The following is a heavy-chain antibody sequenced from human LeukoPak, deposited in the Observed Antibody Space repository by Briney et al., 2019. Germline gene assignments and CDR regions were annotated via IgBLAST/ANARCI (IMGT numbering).Heavy chain of an antibody. J-gene: IGHJ4*02. CDR3: ARDGGGGYNFGDFDY. CDR2: INPSGGST. D-gene: IGHD5-24*01. CDR1: GYTFTSYY. V-gene: IGHV1-46*01. Sequence: LVASVKVSCKASGYTFTSYYMHWVRQAPRQGLEWMGIINPSGGSTSYAQKFQGRVTMTMDMSTSTVYMELSSLRSEDTAVYYCARDGGGGYNFGDFDYWGQGTLVTVSS.